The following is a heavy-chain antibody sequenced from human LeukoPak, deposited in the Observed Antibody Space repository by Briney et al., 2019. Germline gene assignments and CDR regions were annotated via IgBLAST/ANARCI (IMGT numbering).Heavy chain of an antibody. D-gene: IGHD3-10*01. CDR2: IYHSGST. V-gene: IGHV4-4*02. CDR1: GGSISSSNW. CDR3: ARLRPMVRGVTEWFDP. Sequence: SGTLSLTCAVSGGSISSSNWWSWVRQPPGKGLEWIGEIYHSGSTNYNPSLKSRVTISVDTPKNQFSLKLSSVTAADTAVYYCARLRPMVRGVTEWFDPWGQGTLVTVSS. J-gene: IGHJ5*02.